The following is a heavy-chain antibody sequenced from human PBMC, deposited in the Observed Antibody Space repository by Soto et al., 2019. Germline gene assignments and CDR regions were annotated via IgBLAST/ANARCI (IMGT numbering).Heavy chain of an antibody. D-gene: IGHD3-22*01. V-gene: IGHV3-64*04. CDR2: ISSNGGST. J-gene: IGHJ4*02. Sequence: GGSLRLSCSASGFTFSSYAMHWVRQAPGKGLEYVSAISSNGGSTYYADSVKGRFTISRDNSRNTLFLQMNSLRAEDTAVYYCARDYYKYYDSSGYYRSPAYWGQGT. CDR3: ARDYYKYYDSSGYYRSPAY. CDR1: GFTFSSYA.